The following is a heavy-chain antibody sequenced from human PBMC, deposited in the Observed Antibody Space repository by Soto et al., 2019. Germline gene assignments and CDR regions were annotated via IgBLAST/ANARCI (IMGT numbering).Heavy chain of an antibody. CDR2: IRGDGTRT. CDR3: ARGTLTSIDMVDY. D-gene: IGHD2-21*01. CDR1: GFTFSTYW. J-gene: IGHJ4*02. V-gene: IGHV3-74*01. Sequence: EVQLVESGGALVQPGGSLRLSCAASGFTFSTYWMHWVRQGPGKGLVWVSRIRGDGTRTNYADSVRGRFTVSRDNAKKTLYLQINSLTAEDTAVYYCARGTLTSIDMVDYWGQGTLVTVSS.